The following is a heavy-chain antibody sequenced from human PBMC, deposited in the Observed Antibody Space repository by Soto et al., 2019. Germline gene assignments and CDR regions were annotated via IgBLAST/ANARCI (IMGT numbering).Heavy chain of an antibody. D-gene: IGHD5-12*01. Sequence: PSETLSLTCTVSGGSISGHYWSWIRQPAGKGLEWIGRMHTSGSTNYNPSLKSRVSMSVDTSKNHFSLKVSSVTAADTAVYYCARDEYGYGDSYDSWGQGTLVTVSS. CDR2: MHTSGST. V-gene: IGHV4-4*07. CDR1: GGSISGHY. J-gene: IGHJ4*02. CDR3: ARDEYGYGDSYDS.